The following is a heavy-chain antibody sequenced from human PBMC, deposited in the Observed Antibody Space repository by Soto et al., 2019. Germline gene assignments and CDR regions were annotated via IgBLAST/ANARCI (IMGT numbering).Heavy chain of an antibody. CDR1: GYIFIDYW. CDR2: VYPRDSDT. J-gene: IGHJ4*02. Sequence: GESLKISCKASGYIFIDYWIGWVRQMPGKGLEWMGIVYPRDSDTRYSPSFQGQVTISADRSTGTAFLQWRSLKASDTALYYYADHWGQGTQVTVSS. V-gene: IGHV5-51*01. CDR3: ADH.